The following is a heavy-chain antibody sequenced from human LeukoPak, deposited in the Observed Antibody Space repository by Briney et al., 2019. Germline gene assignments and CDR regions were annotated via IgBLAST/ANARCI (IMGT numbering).Heavy chain of an antibody. J-gene: IGHJ4*02. CDR3: AKDSRPTIAVAGFDY. D-gene: IGHD6-19*01. V-gene: IGHV3-23*01. CDR2: ISGSGTRT. Sequence: AGGSQRLSCSVSGFTFNNYAMNWVRQAPGKGLKWVSGISGSGTRTYYADSVRGRFTISRDNSKNTLYLQMNNLRAEDTAVYFCAKDSRPTIAVAGFDYWGQGTLVTVSS. CDR1: GFTFNNYA.